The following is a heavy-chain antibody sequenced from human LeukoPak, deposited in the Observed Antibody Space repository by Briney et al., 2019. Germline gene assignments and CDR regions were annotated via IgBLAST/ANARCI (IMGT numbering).Heavy chain of an antibody. J-gene: IGHJ5*02. Sequence: ASVKVSCKASGYTFTGYYMHWVRQAPGQGLEWMGWINPNSGGTNYAQKFQGRVTMTRDTSISTAYMELSRLRSDDTAVYYCASMERSSSWYGNWFDPWGQGTPVTVSS. CDR1: GYTFTGYY. CDR2: INPNSGGT. D-gene: IGHD6-13*01. CDR3: ASMERSSSWYGNWFDP. V-gene: IGHV1-2*02.